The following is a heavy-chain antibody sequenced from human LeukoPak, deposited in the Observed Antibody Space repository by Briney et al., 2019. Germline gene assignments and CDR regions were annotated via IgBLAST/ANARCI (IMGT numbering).Heavy chain of an antibody. CDR2: MNPNSGNT. CDR3: AREDYAVNWFDP. J-gene: IGHJ5*02. V-gene: IGHV1-8*01. CDR1: GYTFTSYD. D-gene: IGHD4-17*01. Sequence: GAPVKVSCKASGYTFTSYDINWVRQATGQGLEWMGWMNPNSGNTGYAQKFQGRVTMTRNTSISTAYMELSSLRSEDTAVYYCAREDYAVNWFDPWGQGTLVTVSS.